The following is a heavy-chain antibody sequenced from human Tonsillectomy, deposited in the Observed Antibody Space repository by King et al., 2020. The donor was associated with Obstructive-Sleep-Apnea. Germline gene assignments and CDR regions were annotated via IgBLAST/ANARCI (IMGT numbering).Heavy chain of an antibody. CDR3: ARVASYDILTGYGKYYFDY. CDR1: GGSISSGGYY. D-gene: IGHD3-9*01. CDR2: IYYGGSA. Sequence: VQLQESGPGLVKPSQTLSLTCAVSGGSISSGGYYWSWIRQHPGKGLEWIGYIYYGGSAYYNPSLKSRLTISVDTSKNQFSLKLSSVTAADTAVYYCARVASYDILTGYGKYYFDYWGQGTLVTVSS. J-gene: IGHJ4*02. V-gene: IGHV4-31*11.